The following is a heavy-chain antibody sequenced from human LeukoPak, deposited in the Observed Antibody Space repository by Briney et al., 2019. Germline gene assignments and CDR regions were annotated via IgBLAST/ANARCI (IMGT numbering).Heavy chain of an antibody. D-gene: IGHD1-26*01. Sequence: GGSLRLSCAASGFSFSSDWMHWVRQVPGEGLVWVSRINIDGSSTAYADSVKGRFTISRDNAKNTLYLQMNSLRVEDTAVYYSRRALGSPLDYWGQGTLVTVSS. J-gene: IGHJ4*02. V-gene: IGHV3-74*01. CDR3: RRALGSPLDY. CDR1: GFSFSSDW. CDR2: INIDGSST.